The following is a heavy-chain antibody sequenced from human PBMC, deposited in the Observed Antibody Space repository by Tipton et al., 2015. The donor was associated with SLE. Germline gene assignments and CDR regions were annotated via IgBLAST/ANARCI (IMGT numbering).Heavy chain of an antibody. V-gene: IGHV4-61*08. J-gene: IGHJ4*02. CDR3: ARADIAVAGALGY. Sequence: LRLSCTVSGGSISSGDYYWSWIRQPPGKGLEWIGYIYYSGSTNYNPSLKSRVTISVDMSKNQFSLKLSSVTAADTAVYYCARADIAVAGALGYWGQGTLVTVSS. CDR2: IYYSGST. CDR1: GGSISSGDYY. D-gene: IGHD6-19*01.